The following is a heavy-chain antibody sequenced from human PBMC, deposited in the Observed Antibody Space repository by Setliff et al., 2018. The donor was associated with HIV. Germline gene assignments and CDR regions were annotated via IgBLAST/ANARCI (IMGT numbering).Heavy chain of an antibody. CDR2: INPNSGGT. V-gene: IGHV1-2*02. CDR3: ARLGRGTYYYDSSGYLYAFDI. D-gene: IGHD3-22*01. CDR1: GYTFTGYY. Sequence: ASVKVSCKASGYTFTGYYMHWVRQAPGQGLEWMGWINPNSGGTNYAQKFQGRVTMTRDTSISTAYMELSRLRSDDTAVYYCARLGRGTYYYDSSGYLYAFDIWGQGTMVTVSS. J-gene: IGHJ3*02.